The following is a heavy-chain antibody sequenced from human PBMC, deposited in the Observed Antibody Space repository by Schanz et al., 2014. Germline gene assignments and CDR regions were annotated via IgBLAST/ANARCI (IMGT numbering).Heavy chain of an antibody. CDR2: ITGASDHI. CDR1: EFTLNNAW. J-gene: IGHJ4*02. Sequence: DVHLLESGGGLVQPGGSLRLSCAASEFTLNNAWMNWVRQAPGKGLEWVSGITGASDHIDYAESVKGRFTISRDNSKNTLYLQMDSLRAEDTAVYFCAKKVPAYNPFDSWGQGTLVTVSS. D-gene: IGHD1-1*01. CDR3: AKKVPAYNPFDS. V-gene: IGHV3-23*01.